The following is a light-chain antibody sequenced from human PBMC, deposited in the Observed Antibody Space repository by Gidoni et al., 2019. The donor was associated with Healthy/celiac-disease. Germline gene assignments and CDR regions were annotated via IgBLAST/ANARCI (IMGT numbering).Light chain of an antibody. CDR3: QSYDSSLSGSAYWV. J-gene: IGLJ3*02. V-gene: IGLV1-40*01. CDR1: ITNIGAGYD. CDR2: GNS. Sequence: QSVLTQPPSVSGAPGQRVTISCTGSITNIGAGYDVHWYQQLPGTAPKLLIYGNSNRPSGVPDRFSGSKSGTSASLATTGLQAEDEADYYCQSYDSSLSGSAYWVFGGGTKLTVL.